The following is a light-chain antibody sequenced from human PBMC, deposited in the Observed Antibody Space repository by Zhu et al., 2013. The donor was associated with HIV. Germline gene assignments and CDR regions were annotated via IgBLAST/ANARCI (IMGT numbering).Light chain of an antibody. CDR2: WAS. Sequence: DIVMTQSPDSLAVSLGERATINCKSSQSVLYSSNNKNYLAWFQQKPGQPPKLLIYWASTRESGVPDRFSGSGSGTDFTLTISSLQPEDVATYYCQEYNTAPALTFGGGTKLEIE. CDR1: QSVLYSSNNKNY. CDR3: QEYNTAPALT. J-gene: IGKJ4*01. V-gene: IGKV4-1*01.